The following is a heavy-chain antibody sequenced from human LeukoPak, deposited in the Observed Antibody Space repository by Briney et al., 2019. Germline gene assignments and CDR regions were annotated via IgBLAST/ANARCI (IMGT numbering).Heavy chain of an antibody. J-gene: IGHJ4*02. CDR3: AKRGVVIRVFLVGFHKEAYYFDS. CDR2: LSGSGGGT. V-gene: IGHV3-23*01. Sequence: GGSLRLSCAVSGITLSNYGMSWVRQAPGKGLEWVAGLSGSGGGTNYANSVQGRFTISRDNPKNTLYLQMNSLRAEDTAVYFCAKRGVVIRVFLVGFHKEAYYFDSWGQGALVTVSS. CDR1: GITLSNYG. D-gene: IGHD3-10*01.